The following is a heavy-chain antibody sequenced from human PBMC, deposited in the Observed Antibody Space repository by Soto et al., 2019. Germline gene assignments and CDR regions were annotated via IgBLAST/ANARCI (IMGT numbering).Heavy chain of an antibody. D-gene: IGHD3-10*01. CDR2: IRSKANSYAT. Sequence: GGSLRLSCAASGFTFSGSAMHWVRQASGKGLEWVGRIRSKANSYATAYAASVKGRFTISRDDSKNTAYLQMNSLKTEDTAVYYCTTFYYYGSGSYLSMRAFDIWGQGTMVTVSS. CDR3: TTFYYYGSGSYLSMRAFDI. CDR1: GFTFSGSA. V-gene: IGHV3-73*01. J-gene: IGHJ3*02.